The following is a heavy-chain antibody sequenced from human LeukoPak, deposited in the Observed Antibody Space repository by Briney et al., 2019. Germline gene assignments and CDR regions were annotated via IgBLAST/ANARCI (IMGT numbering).Heavy chain of an antibody. V-gene: IGHV3-23*01. CDR1: GFTFDDYG. CDR3: AKRSCSGGSCNFDY. Sequence: GGSLRLSCAASGFTFDDYGMSWVRQATGKGLEWVSAIGDSGGATNYADSVKGRFTISRDNSKNTLYLQMNSLRAEDTAVYYCAKRSCSGGSCNFDYWGQGTLVTVSS. D-gene: IGHD2-15*01. J-gene: IGHJ4*02. CDR2: IGDSGGAT.